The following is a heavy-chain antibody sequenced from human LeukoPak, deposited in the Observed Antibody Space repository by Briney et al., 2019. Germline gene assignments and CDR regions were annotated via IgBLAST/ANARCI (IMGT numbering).Heavy chain of an antibody. CDR1: GFTFSSHT. V-gene: IGHV3-23*01. CDR3: ARGRGLPVRPPNEGSLDY. J-gene: IGHJ4*02. CDR2: ISGSGVNT. D-gene: IGHD6-6*01. Sequence: PGGSLRLSCAASGFTFSSHTMSWVRQAPGKGLEWVSGISGSGVNTYYANSVKGRFTISRDKFMNTLYLQMNSPRAEDTAVYYCARGRGLPVRPPNEGSLDYWGRGTLVTVSS.